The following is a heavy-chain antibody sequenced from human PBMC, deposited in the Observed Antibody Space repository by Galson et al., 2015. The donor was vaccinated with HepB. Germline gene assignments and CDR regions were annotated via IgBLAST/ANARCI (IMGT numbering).Heavy chain of an antibody. J-gene: IGHJ4*02. V-gene: IGHV3-21*01. Sequence: SLRLSCAASGFTFSSYSMNWVRQAPGKGLEWVSSISSSSSYIYYADSVKGRFTISRDNAKNSLYLQMNSLRAEDTAVYYCARAQGYCSGGNCYLPGYWGQGTLVTVSS. CDR3: ARAQGYCSGGNCYLPGY. D-gene: IGHD2-15*01. CDR2: ISSSSSYI. CDR1: GFTFSSYS.